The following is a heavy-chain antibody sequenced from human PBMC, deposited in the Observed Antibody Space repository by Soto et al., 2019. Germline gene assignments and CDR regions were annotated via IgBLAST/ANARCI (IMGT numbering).Heavy chain of an antibody. CDR1: GGSISSGDYY. D-gene: IGHD3-3*01. CDR3: ARYYDRYYYGMDV. CDR2: IYYSGST. V-gene: IGHV4-30-4*01. Sequence: PSETLSLTCTVSGGSISSGDYYWSWIRQPPGKGLEWIGYIYYSGSTYYNPSLKSRVTISVDTSKNQFSLKLSSVTAADTAVYYCARYYDRYYYGMDVWGQGTTVTVSS. J-gene: IGHJ6*02.